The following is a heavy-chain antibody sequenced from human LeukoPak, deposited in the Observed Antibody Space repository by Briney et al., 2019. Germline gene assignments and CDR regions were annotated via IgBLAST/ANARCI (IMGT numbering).Heavy chain of an antibody. D-gene: IGHD3-10*01. V-gene: IGHV3-30*03. Sequence: QSGGSLRLSCAASGFTFSSYGMHWVRQAPGKGLDWVAVISNDGSKKYYADSVKGRFTISRDNSKNTLSLQVSSLRSEDTAVYYCARDPSGESTPNWFDPWGQGTLVTVSS. CDR3: ARDPSGESTPNWFDP. J-gene: IGHJ5*02. CDR1: GFTFSSYG. CDR2: ISNDGSKK.